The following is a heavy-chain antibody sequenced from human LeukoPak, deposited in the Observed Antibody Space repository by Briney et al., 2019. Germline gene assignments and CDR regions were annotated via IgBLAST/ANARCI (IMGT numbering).Heavy chain of an antibody. CDR3: ARGTMFPYYFDY. J-gene: IGHJ4*02. CDR2: ISSSSSYI. V-gene: IGHV3-11*06. Sequence: GGSLRLSCAASGFTFSDYYMSWIRQAPGKGLEWVSFISSSSSYIYYADSVKGRFTISRDNAKNSLYLQMNSLRAEDTAVYYCARGTMFPYYFDYWGQGTLVTVSS. CDR1: GFTFSDYY. D-gene: IGHD3-10*02.